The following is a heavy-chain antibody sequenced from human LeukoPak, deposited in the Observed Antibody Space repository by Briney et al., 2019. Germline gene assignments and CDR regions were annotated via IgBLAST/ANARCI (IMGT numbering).Heavy chain of an antibody. CDR3: ARAHHYDSSGYAPFEY. J-gene: IGHJ4*02. CDR2: IYSCGST. V-gene: IGHV3-66*01. D-gene: IGHD3-22*01. Sequence: GGSLRLSCAASGFTVSSNYMSWVRQAPGKGLEWVSVIYSCGSTYYADSVKGRFTISRDNSKNTLYLQMNSLRVEDTAVYYCARAHHYDSSGYAPFEYWGQGTLVTVSS. CDR1: GFTVSSNY.